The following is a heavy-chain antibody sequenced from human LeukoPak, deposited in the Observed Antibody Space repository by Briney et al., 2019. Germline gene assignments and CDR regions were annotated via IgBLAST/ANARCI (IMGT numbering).Heavy chain of an antibody. CDR3: ARLIRPYFDY. Sequence: GGSLRLSCVASGFTFSTYWMSWVRQAPGKGLEWVASIEQDGSEKYYVDSVKGRFTISRDNAKNSLYLQMNSLRAEDTAVYYCARLIRPYFDYWGQGTLVTVSS. CDR2: IEQDGSEK. CDR1: GFTFSTYW. J-gene: IGHJ4*02. V-gene: IGHV3-7*05.